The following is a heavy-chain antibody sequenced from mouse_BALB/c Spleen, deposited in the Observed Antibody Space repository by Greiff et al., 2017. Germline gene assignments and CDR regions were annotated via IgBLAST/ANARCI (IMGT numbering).Heavy chain of an antibody. D-gene: IGHD1-1*01. CDR3: ARGYYYGSSYGYYFDY. J-gene: IGHJ2*01. CDR1: GYTFTDYN. Sequence: VQLQQSGPELVKPGASVKIPCKASGYTFTDYNMDWVKQSHGKSLEWIGDINPNNGGTIYNQKFKGKATLTVDKSSSTAYMELRSLTSEDTAVYYCARGYYYGSSYGYYFDYWGQGTTLTVSS. V-gene: IGHV1-18*01. CDR2: INPNNGGT.